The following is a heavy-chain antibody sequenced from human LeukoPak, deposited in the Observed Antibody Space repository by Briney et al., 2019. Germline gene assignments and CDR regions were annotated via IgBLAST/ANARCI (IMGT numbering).Heavy chain of an antibody. Sequence: PGGSLRLSCAASELTFSDYYMSWIRQAPGKGLEWVSYISSSGNTIYYADSVKGRFTISRDNAKNSLYLQMNSLRAEDTAVYYCARQERGYSYDYWGQGTLVTVSS. J-gene: IGHJ4*02. CDR2: ISSSGNTI. V-gene: IGHV3-11*01. CDR1: ELTFSDYY. D-gene: IGHD5-18*01. CDR3: ARQERGYSYDY.